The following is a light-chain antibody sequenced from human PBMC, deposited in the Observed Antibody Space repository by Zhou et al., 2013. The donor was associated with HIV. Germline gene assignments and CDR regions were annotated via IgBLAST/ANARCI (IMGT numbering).Light chain of an antibody. Sequence: DIQMTQSPSTLSASVGDRVTITCRASQSISTWLAWYQQKPGKAPTLLIYKASTLQTGVPSRFSGSGSGTEFTLTISGLQPDDFGTYYCQQYNTFSEYTFGQGTKLEIK. J-gene: IGKJ2*01. CDR1: QSISTW. CDR3: QQYNTFSEYT. CDR2: KAS. V-gene: IGKV1-5*03.